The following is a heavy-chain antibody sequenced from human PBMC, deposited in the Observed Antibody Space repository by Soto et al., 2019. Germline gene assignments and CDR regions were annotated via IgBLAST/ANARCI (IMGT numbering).Heavy chain of an antibody. CDR2: IYHSGST. CDR1: GYSISSGYY. Sequence: SETLSLTCAVSGYSISSGYYRGWIRQPPGKGLEWIGSIYHSGSTYYNPSLKSRVTISVDTSKNQFSLKLSSVTAADTAVYYCARDNYGSGSYYTFDYWGQGTLVTVSS. V-gene: IGHV4-38-2*02. D-gene: IGHD3-10*01. J-gene: IGHJ4*02. CDR3: ARDNYGSGSYYTFDY.